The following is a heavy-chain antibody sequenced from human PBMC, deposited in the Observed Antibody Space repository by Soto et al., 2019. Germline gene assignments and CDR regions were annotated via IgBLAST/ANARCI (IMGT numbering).Heavy chain of an antibody. J-gene: IGHJ6*02. CDR1: GGSIRSGGYY. CDR2: IYYSGST. CDR3: ARDGSDLYGMAV. D-gene: IGHD3-10*01. Sequence: QVQLQESGPGLVKPSQTLSLTCTVSGGSIRSGGYYWSWIRQHPGVGLEWIGYIYYSGSTYYNPSLKSRVIISVDTSKNQFCLKLSSVTPADTAVYYCARDGSDLYGMAVWGQGTTVTVSS. V-gene: IGHV4-31*03.